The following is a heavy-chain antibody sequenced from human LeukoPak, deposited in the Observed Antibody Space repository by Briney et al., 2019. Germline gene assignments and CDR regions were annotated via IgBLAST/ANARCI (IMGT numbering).Heavy chain of an antibody. CDR3: AKGSVAGTYFDY. CDR2: ISWNSGSI. D-gene: IGHD6-19*01. J-gene: IGHJ4*02. V-gene: IGHV3-9*01. CDR1: GFTFDDYA. Sequence: GRSLRLSCAASGFTFDDYAMHWVRHAPGKGLEWVSGISWNSGSIGYADSVKGRFTISRDNAKNSLYLQMNSLRAEDTALYYCAKGSVAGTYFDYWGQGTLVTVSS.